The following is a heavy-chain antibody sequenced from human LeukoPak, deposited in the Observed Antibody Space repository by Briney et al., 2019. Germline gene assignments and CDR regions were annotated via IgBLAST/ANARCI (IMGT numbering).Heavy chain of an antibody. V-gene: IGHV4-39*01. D-gene: IGHD2-2*01. CDR3: ARKYQLPWSYWFDP. J-gene: IGHJ5*02. CDR2: IYYSGST. CDR1: GGSISSSSYY. Sequence: PSETLSLTCTVSGGSISSSSYYWGWIRQPPGKGLEWIGSIYYSGSTYYNPSLKSRVTISVDTSKNQFSLKLSSVTAADTAVYYCARKYQLPWSYWFDPWGQGTLVTVSS.